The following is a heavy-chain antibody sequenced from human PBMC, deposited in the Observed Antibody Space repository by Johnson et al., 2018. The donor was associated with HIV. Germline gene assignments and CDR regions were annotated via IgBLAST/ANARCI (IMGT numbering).Heavy chain of an antibody. Sequence: QVQLVESGGGLVKPGGSLRLSCGGTGFTFSDYFMSWIRQAPGKGLEWVSYISGSGFDTFYADSVKGRFTISRDNAKKSLYLQMNSLGAEDTAVYYCASPGTVVTGLAFDIWGQGTMVTVSS. J-gene: IGHJ3*02. CDR1: GFTFSDYF. D-gene: IGHD4-23*01. CDR2: ISGSGFDT. V-gene: IGHV3-11*04. CDR3: ASPGTVVTGLAFDI.